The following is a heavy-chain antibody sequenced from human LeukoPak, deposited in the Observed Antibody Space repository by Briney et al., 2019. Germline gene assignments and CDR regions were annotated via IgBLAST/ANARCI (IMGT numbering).Heavy chain of an antibody. CDR2: ISGSGGST. Sequence: GGSLRLSCAASGFTFSSYAMSWARQAPGKGLEWVSGISGSGGSTYYADSVKGRFTISRDNSKNTVYAQMNSLRAEDTAVYYCAKTRGYSYYGMDVWGQGTTVTVSS. J-gene: IGHJ6*02. V-gene: IGHV3-23*01. CDR3: AKTRGYSYYGMDV. CDR1: GFTFSSYA.